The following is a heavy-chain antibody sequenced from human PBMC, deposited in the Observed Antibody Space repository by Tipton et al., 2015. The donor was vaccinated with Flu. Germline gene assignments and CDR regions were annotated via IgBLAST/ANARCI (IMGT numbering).Heavy chain of an antibody. CDR3: AKGRAYYYYGSGSYYGEYYFDY. CDR1: GFTFSSYG. Sequence: SGFTFSSYGMHWVRQAPGKGLEWVAVISYDGSNKYYADSVKGRFTISRDNSKNTLYLQMNSLRAEDTAVYYCAKGRAYYYYGSGSYYGEYYFDYWGQGTLVTVSS. V-gene: IGHV3-30*18. D-gene: IGHD3-10*01. CDR2: ISYDGSNK. J-gene: IGHJ4*02.